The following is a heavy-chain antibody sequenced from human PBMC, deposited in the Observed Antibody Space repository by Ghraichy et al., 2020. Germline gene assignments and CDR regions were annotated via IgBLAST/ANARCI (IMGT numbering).Heavy chain of an antibody. CDR2: INPNSGGT. J-gene: IGHJ6*02. V-gene: IGHV1-2*04. CDR1: GYTFTGYY. D-gene: IGHD6-6*01. CDR3: ARAAWASRNSSSLYGMDV. Sequence: ASVKVSCKASGYTFTGYYMHWVRQAPGQGLEWMGWINPNSGGTNYAQKFQGWVTMTRDTSISTAYMELSRLRSDDTAVYYCARAAWASRNSSSLYGMDVWGQGTTVTVSS.